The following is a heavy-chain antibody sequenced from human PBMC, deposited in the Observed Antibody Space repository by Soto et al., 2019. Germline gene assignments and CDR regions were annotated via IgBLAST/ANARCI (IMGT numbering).Heavy chain of an antibody. CDR3: ARIPLYGSGSYALDY. J-gene: IGHJ4*02. D-gene: IGHD3-10*01. CDR2: IDPSDSYT. CDR1: GYSFTSYW. V-gene: IGHV5-10-1*01. Sequence: RGESLKISCKGSGYSFTSYWISWVRQMPGKGLEWMGRIDPSDSYTNYSPSFQGHVTISAGKSISTAYLQWSSLKASDTAMYYCARIPLYGSGSYALDYWGQGTLVTVSS.